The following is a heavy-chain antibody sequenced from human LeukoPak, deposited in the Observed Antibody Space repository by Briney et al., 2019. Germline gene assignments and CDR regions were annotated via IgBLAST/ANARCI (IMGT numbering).Heavy chain of an antibody. J-gene: IGHJ6*03. V-gene: IGHV4-39*01. D-gene: IGHD2-2*01. CDR2: IYYSGST. CDR1: GGSISSSSYY. CDR3: AETSNIVVVPALISAYYYYMDV. Sequence: SETLSLTCTVSGGSISSSSYYWGWIRQPPGKGLEWIGSIYYSGSTYYNPSFKSRVTISVDTSKNQFSLKLSSVTAADTAVYYCAETSNIVVVPALISAYYYYMDVWGKGTTVTVSS.